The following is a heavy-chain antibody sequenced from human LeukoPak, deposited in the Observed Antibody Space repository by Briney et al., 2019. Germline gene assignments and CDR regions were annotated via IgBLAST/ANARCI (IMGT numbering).Heavy chain of an antibody. CDR3: ARVSSSISCWGTCYFDY. CDR1: GGSISSYY. Sequence: SETLSLTCTVSGGSISSYYWSWIRQSPGKGLEWIGYIYDSGSTNYSPSLKSRVTISVDTSKNQFSLKLSSVTAADTAVYYCARVSSSISCWGTCYFDYWGQGTLVTVSS. J-gene: IGHJ4*02. V-gene: IGHV4-59*01. CDR2: IYDSGST. D-gene: IGHD2-2*01.